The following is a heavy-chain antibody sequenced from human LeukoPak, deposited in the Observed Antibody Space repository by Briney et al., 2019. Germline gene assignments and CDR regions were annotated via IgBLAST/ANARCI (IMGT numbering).Heavy chain of an antibody. CDR1: GGSSSAYY. J-gene: IGHJ4*02. CDR3: ARELSD. D-gene: IGHD6-19*01. CDR2: IYNSGST. V-gene: IGHV4-59*01. Sequence: SETLSLTCTVSGGSSSAYYYTWIRQPPGKGLEWIGLIYNSGSTNYNPSLKSRVIISADTSKNQFSLKLTSVTAADTAVYYCARELSDWGQGTLVTVSS.